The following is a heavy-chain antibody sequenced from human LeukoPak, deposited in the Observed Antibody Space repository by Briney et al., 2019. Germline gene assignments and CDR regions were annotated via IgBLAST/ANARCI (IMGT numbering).Heavy chain of an antibody. CDR3: ARCGGYDYLDDY. V-gene: IGHV4-34*01. Sequence: LETLSLTCAVYGGSFSDYYWAWIRQSPGEGLEWIGEINNSGSTKYNPSLKSRVSISADTSKNQFSLKLSSVTAADTAVYYCARCGGYDYLDDYWGQGTLVTVSS. D-gene: IGHD5-12*01. CDR1: GGSFSDYY. CDR2: INNSGST. J-gene: IGHJ4*02.